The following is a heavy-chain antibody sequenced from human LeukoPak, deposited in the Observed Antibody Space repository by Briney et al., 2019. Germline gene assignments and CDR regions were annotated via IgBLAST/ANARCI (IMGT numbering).Heavy chain of an antibody. CDR2: INHSGST. Sequence: SETLSLTCAVYGGSFSGYYWSWIRQPPGKGLEWIGEINHSGSTNYNPSLKSRVTISVDTSKNQFSLKLSSVTAADTAVYYCARLRDYVWGSDRYHKKYYFDYWGQGTLVTVSS. J-gene: IGHJ4*02. CDR1: GGSFSGYY. D-gene: IGHD3-16*02. V-gene: IGHV4-34*01. CDR3: ARLRDYVWGSDRYHKKYYFDY.